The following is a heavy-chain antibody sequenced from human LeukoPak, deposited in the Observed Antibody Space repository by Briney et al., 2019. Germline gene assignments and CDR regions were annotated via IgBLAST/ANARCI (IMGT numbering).Heavy chain of an antibody. V-gene: IGHV3-30*04. Sequence: GGSLRLSCAASGFTFSSYAMHWVRQAPGKGLEWVAVISYDGSNKYYADSVKGRFTISRDNSKNTLYLQMNSLRAEDTAVYYCARDHTRLYCSSTSCHRSQTNHDAFDIWGQGTMVTVSS. D-gene: IGHD2-2*02. J-gene: IGHJ3*02. CDR3: ARDHTRLYCSSTSCHRSQTNHDAFDI. CDR2: ISYDGSNK. CDR1: GFTFSSYA.